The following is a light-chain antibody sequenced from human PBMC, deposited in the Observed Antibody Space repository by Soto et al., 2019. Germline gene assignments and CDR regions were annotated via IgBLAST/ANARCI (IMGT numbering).Light chain of an antibody. J-gene: IGKJ5*01. CDR1: QSLNND. Sequence: DIQMTQSPSTLSASVGDRVTITCRASQSLNNDLAWYQQKPGKAPNLLIYDASTLERGVPSRFSGTGSGTEFTLAINSLQPDDFATYYCQQYHRSSFTFGQGTRLEIK. CDR2: DAS. CDR3: QQYHRSSFT. V-gene: IGKV1-5*01.